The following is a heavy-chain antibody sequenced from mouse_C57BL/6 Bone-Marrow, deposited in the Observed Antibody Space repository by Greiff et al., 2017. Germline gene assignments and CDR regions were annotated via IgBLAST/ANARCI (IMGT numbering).Heavy chain of an antibody. CDR2: ISDGGSYT. CDR1: GFTFSSYA. D-gene: IGHD1-1*01. J-gene: IGHJ3*01. V-gene: IGHV5-4*03. Sequence: EVKLVESGGGLVKPGGSLKLSCAASGFTFSSYAMSWVRQTPEKRLEWVATISDGGSYTYYPDNVKGRFTISRDNAKNNLYLQMSHLKSEDTAMYYCATITTVGAPFAYWGQGTLVTVSA. CDR3: ATITTVGAPFAY.